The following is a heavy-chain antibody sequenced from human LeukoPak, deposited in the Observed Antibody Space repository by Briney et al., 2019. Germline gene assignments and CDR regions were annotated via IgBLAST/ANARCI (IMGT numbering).Heavy chain of an antibody. CDR3: AKLGCSSTSCYHI. CDR1: GFTFSSYG. V-gene: IGHV3-30*02. D-gene: IGHD2-2*01. Sequence: PGGSLRLSCAASGFTFSSYGMHWVRQAPGKGLEWVAFIRYDGSNKYYADSVKGRFTISRDNSKNTPYLQMNSLRAEDTAVYYCAKLGCSSTSCYHIWGQGTMVTVSS. CDR2: IRYDGSNK. J-gene: IGHJ3*02.